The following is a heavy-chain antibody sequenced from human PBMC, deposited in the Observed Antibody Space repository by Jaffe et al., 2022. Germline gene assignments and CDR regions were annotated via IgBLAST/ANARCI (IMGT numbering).Heavy chain of an antibody. V-gene: IGHV1-69*05. Sequence: QVQLVQSGAEVKKPGSSVKVSCKASGGTFSSYAISWVRQAPGQGLEWMGGIIPIFGTANYAQKFQGRVTITTDESTSTAYMELSSLRSEDTAVYYCARGYYYGSGSTNAQHDYWGQGTLVTVSS. CDR2: IIPIFGTA. CDR3: ARGYYYGSGSTNAQHDY. J-gene: IGHJ4*02. CDR1: GGTFSSYA. D-gene: IGHD3-10*01.